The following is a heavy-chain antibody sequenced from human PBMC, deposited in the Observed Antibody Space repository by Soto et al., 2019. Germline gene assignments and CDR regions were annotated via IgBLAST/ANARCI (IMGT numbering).Heavy chain of an antibody. J-gene: IGHJ4*02. CDR3: ARGAPLYSYGYSSNPTFDY. CDR1: GYTFTGYF. Sequence: AASVKVSCKASGYTFTGYFMHWVRQAPGQGLEWMGWINPNSGGTNYAQKFQGWVTMTRDTSISTAYMELSRLRSDDTAVYYCARGAPLYSYGYSSNPTFDYWGQGTLVTVSS. D-gene: IGHD5-18*01. CDR2: INPNSGGT. V-gene: IGHV1-2*04.